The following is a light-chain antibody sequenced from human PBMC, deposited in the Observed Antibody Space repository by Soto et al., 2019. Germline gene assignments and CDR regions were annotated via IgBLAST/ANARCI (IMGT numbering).Light chain of an antibody. CDR1: ESISRH. CDR2: AAS. CDR3: QQSYSTLSIT. J-gene: IGKJ5*01. Sequence: DIQMTQSPSSLSASVGDRVTITCRASESISRHLNWYQQKPGKAPKLLIYAASSLQNGVPSRFSGSGSGTDFTRTISNLQTEDFATYYCQQSYSTLSITFGQGTRLEIK. V-gene: IGKV1-39*01.